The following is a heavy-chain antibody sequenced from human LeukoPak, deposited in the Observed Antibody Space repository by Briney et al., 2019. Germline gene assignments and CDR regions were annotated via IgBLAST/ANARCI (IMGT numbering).Heavy chain of an antibody. D-gene: IGHD6-19*01. CDR2: ISGSGSYT. Sequence: RGSLRLSFAASGFTFSNYAMTWVRQAPGKGLEWVSAISGSGSYTYYADSVKGRFTISRDNSENTLYLQMNSLGGEDTAVYYCAKGEATNGWYGNDYWGQGTLVTVSS. CDR1: GFTFSNYA. V-gene: IGHV3-23*01. J-gene: IGHJ4*02. CDR3: AKGEATNGWYGNDY.